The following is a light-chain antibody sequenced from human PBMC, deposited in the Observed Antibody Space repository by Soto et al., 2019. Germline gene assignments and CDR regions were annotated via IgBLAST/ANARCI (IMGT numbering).Light chain of an antibody. Sequence: EIVMTQSPATLSVSPGEGATLSCRASQSVSSKLAWYQQKPGQAPRLLIYGASTRATGIPARFSGSGSGTEFTLIISRLEPEDFALYYCQQYATLPETFGQGTKVDIK. CDR2: GAS. J-gene: IGKJ1*01. CDR1: QSVSSK. V-gene: IGKV3-15*01. CDR3: QQYATLPET.